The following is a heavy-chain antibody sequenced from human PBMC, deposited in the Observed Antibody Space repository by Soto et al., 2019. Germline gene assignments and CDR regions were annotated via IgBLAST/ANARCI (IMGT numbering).Heavy chain of an antibody. Sequence: PLRLSCGDSGFIVSNYAVNWVRQAPCKGLEWVAVILDDGTKKYYADSVKGRFTISRDNSKNSLYLQVNNVRVEDTAVYLCATTHGDKSRSRRYYTFDFCGQGARVTVS. J-gene: IGHJ4*02. CDR1: GFIVSNYA. D-gene: IGHD3-10*01. CDR2: ILDDGTKK. CDR3: ATTHGDKSRSRRYYTFDF. V-gene: IGHV3-30-3*01.